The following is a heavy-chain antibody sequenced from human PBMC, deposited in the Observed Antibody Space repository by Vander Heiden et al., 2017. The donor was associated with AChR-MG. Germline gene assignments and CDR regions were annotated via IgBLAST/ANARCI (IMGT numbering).Heavy chain of an antibody. J-gene: IGHJ4*02. D-gene: IGHD2-2*01. CDR3: ARDRYCSSTSCPGGGNFDY. Sequence: QVQLVESGGGLVKPGGSLRLSCPASGFTSRDYSLGWIRQAPGKGLEWVSYISSSGSTIYYADSVKGRFTISRDNAKNSLYLQMSSLRAEDTAVYYCARDRYCSSTSCPGGGNFDYWGQGTLVTVSS. V-gene: IGHV3-11*01. CDR2: ISSSGSTI. CDR1: GFTSRDYS.